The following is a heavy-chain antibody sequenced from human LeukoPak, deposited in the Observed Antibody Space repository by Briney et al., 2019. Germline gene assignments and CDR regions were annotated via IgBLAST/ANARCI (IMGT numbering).Heavy chain of an antibody. CDR3: ARRDGYNYNFDY. J-gene: IGHJ4*02. D-gene: IGHD5-24*01. Sequence: PSETLSLTCAVYGGSFSGYYWSWIRQPPGKGLEWIGEINHSGSTNYNPSLKSRVTISVDTSKNQFSLKLSSVTAAGTAVYYCARRDGYNYNFDYWGQGTLVTVSS. V-gene: IGHV4-34*01. CDR2: INHSGST. CDR1: GGSFSGYY.